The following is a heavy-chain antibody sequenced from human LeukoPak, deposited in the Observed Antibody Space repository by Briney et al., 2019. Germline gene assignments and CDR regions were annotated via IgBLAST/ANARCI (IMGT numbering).Heavy chain of an antibody. D-gene: IGHD2-15*01. J-gene: IGHJ5*02. V-gene: IGHV1-2*02. CDR2: INPNSGGT. Sequence: ASVKVSCKASGYTFTGYYMHWVRQAPGQGLEWMGWINPNSGGTNYAQKFQGRVTMTRDTSISTAYMELSRLRSDDTAVCYCAGEDNCSGGSCANWFDPWGQGTLVTVSS. CDR3: AGEDNCSGGSCANWFDP. CDR1: GYTFTGYY.